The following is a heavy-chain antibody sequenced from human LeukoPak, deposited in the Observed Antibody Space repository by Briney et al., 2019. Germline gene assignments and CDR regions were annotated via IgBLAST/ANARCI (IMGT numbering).Heavy chain of an antibody. CDR2: ISWNSGSI. V-gene: IGHV3-9*03. CDR1: EFTFEDYP. D-gene: IGHD6-13*01. J-gene: IGHJ4*02. CDR3: ARSSSWYYFDY. Sequence: GGSLRLSLQAPEFTFEDYPLTGVRQAPGKGWGGVSGISWNSGSIGYADSVKGRFTISRDNAKNSLYLQMNSLRAEDMALYYCARSSSWYYFDYWGQGTLVTVSS.